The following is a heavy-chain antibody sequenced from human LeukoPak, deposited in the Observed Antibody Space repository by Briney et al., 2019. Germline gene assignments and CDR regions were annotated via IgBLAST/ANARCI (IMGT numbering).Heavy chain of an antibody. D-gene: IGHD5-24*01. CDR2: IYPGDSDT. CDR1: GYSFTSYW. Sequence: GKSLKISCKGSGYSFTSYWIGWVRQMPGKGLEWMGIIYPGDSDTRYSPSFQGQVTISADKSISTAYLQWSSLKASDTAMYYCALSLNGWRDGYNFDYWGQETLVTVSS. J-gene: IGHJ4*02. CDR3: ALSLNGWRDGYNFDY. V-gene: IGHV5-51*01.